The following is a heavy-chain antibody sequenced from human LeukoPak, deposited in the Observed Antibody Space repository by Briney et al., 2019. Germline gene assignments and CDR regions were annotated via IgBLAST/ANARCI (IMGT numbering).Heavy chain of an antibody. CDR1: VFTFSDYY. Sequence: GGSLRLSCAASVFTFSDYYMSWIRQAPGKGLEWVSYISSTGNPLYYADSVKGRFTISRDNAKNSLYLQMNSLRAEDTAVYFCARDWIVETGTNDYWGQGTLVTVSS. D-gene: IGHD1-1*01. CDR3: ARDWIVETGTNDY. V-gene: IGHV3-11*01. J-gene: IGHJ4*02. CDR2: ISSTGNPL.